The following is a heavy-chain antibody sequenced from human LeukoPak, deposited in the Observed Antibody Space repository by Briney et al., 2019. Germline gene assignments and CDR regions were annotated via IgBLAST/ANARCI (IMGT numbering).Heavy chain of an antibody. CDR2: IIPILGIA. V-gene: IGHV1-69*04. CDR1: GGTFSSYA. CDR3: ARDKNLGIVATMFDY. Sequence: SVKVSCKASGGTFSSYAISWVRQAPGQGLEWMGRIIPILGIANYAQKFQGRVTITADKSTSTAYMELSSLRSEDRAVYYCARDKNLGIVATMFDYWGQGTLVTVSS. D-gene: IGHD5-12*01. J-gene: IGHJ4*02.